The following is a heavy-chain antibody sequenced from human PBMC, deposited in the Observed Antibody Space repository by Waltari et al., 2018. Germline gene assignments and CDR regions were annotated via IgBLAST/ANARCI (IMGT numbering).Heavy chain of an antibody. CDR3: ARRRDGDYNY. CDR1: VAPFSRSSYY. CDR2: SYYRGST. J-gene: IGHJ4*02. V-gene: IGHV4-39*07. Sequence: QLQLQEPAPGLVKPSEPLSPPCPVPVAPFSRSSYYWGWIRQPPGKGLEWIGSSYYRGSTNYNPYLKRRVTISVDTSKKQFSLKLSSVTAADTAVYYCARRRDGDYNYWGQGTLVTVSS. D-gene: IGHD4-17*01.